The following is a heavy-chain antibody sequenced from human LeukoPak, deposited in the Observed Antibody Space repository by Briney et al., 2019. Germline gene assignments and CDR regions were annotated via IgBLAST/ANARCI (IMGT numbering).Heavy chain of an antibody. CDR1: GFTFSGYW. Sequence: PGRSLRLSCAASGFTFSGYWMNWVRQAPGKGLEWMANIKQDGSEKYYVDSVKGRFTISRDNAKNLLCLQMNSLRAEDTAVYYCARLRYFDSSHYFDYWGQGTLVTVSS. V-gene: IGHV3-7*01. CDR3: ARLRYFDSSHYFDY. D-gene: IGHD3-9*01. J-gene: IGHJ4*02. CDR2: IKQDGSEK.